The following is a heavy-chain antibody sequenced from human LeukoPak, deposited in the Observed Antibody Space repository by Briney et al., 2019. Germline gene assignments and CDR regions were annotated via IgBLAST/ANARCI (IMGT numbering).Heavy chain of an antibody. D-gene: IGHD1-14*01. V-gene: IGHV3-7*03. CDR1: GFTFSSYW. J-gene: IGHJ4*02. Sequence: PGGSLRLSCAVSGFTFSSYWVSWVRQAPGKGLEWVANIKQDGSEKYYVDSVKGRFIMSRDNAKNSLFLQMNSLRAEDTAVYYCAIPRMGYWGQGTLVTVSS. CDR2: IKQDGSEK. CDR3: AIPRMGY.